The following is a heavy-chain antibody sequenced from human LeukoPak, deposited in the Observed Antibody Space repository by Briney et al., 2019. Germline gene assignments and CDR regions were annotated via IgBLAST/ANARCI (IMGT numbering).Heavy chain of an antibody. Sequence: GASVKVSCKASGYTFSSYGISWVRQAPGQGLEWMGWISAYNGNTNYAQKVQGRVTLTTETSTSTAYMELRSLRFDDTAVYYCARDRQLGSSGYYAAYWGQGTLVTVSS. CDR2: ISAYNGNT. CDR3: ARDRQLGSSGYYAAY. D-gene: IGHD3-22*01. J-gene: IGHJ4*02. V-gene: IGHV1-18*01. CDR1: GYTFSSYG.